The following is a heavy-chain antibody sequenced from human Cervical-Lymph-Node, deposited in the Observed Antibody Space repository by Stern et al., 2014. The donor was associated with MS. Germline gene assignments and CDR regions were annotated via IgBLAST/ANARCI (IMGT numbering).Heavy chain of an antibody. V-gene: IGHV1-24*01. CDR1: GYTLTELS. Sequence: VQLVQSGAEVKKPGASVKVSCKVSGYTLTELSMHWVRQAPGQGLEWMGGFDPEDGETIYAQKFPGRVNMTEDTSTDTAYMELSSLRSEDTAVYYCATDRDDFRSGYSAPTKGYGLDVWGQGTTVTVTS. D-gene: IGHD3-3*01. CDR3: ATDRDDFRSGYSAPTKGYGLDV. CDR2: FDPEDGET. J-gene: IGHJ6*02.